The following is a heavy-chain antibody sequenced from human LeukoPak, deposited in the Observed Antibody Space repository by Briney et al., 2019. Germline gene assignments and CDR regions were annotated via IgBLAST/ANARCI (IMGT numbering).Heavy chain of an antibody. V-gene: IGHV3-21*01. CDR3: ARADSSGYSYGSDY. D-gene: IGHD5-18*01. J-gene: IGHJ4*02. CDR2: ISSSSSYI. CDR1: GFTFSSYS. Sequence: GGSLRLSCAASGFTFSSYSMNWVRQAPGKRLEWVSSISSSSSYIYYADSVKGRFTISRDNAKNSLYLQMNSLRAEDTAVYYCARADSSGYSYGSDYWGQGTLVTVSS.